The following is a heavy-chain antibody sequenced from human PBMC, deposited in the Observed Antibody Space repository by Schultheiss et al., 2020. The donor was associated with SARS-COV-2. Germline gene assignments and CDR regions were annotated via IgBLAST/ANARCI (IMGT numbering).Heavy chain of an antibody. D-gene: IGHD6-13*01. J-gene: IGHJ4*02. V-gene: IGHV4-39*07. CDR1: GGSISSSSYY. CDR2: IYYSGST. CDR3: ARRRAAAGMIYFDF. Sequence: SETLSLTCTVSGGSISSSSYYWGWIRQPPGKGLEWIGSIYYSGSTYYNPSLKSRVTISVDTSKNQFSLKLRSVTAADTAVYYCARRRAAAGMIYFDFWGQGIRVTVSS.